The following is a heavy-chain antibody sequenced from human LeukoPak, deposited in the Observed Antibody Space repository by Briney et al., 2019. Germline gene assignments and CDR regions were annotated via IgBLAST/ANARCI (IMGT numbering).Heavy chain of an antibody. J-gene: IGHJ4*02. CDR3: AKDQDYFDY. CDR2: ISYDGSNK. Sequence: PGGSLRLSCAASGFTFSSYGMHLVRQAPGKGLEWVAVISYDGSNKYYADSVKGRFTISRDNSKNTLYLQMNSLRAEDTAVYYCAKDQDYFDYWGQGTLVTVSS. CDR1: GFTFSSYG. V-gene: IGHV3-30*18.